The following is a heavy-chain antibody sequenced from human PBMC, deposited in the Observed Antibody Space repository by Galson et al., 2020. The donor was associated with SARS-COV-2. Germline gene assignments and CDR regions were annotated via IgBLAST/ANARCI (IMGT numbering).Heavy chain of an antibody. CDR2: IYTSGST. D-gene: IGHD6-19*01. J-gene: IGHJ4*02. V-gene: IGHV4-61*02. CDR3: AYGVVAGTGY. CDR1: GGSINSGSYY. Sequence: TSKIRSLTGTVSGGSINSGSYYWSWIRQPAGKGLEWIGRIYTSGSTNYNPSLQSRVTISIDTSKNQFSLELTSVTAADTAVYFCAYGVVAGTGYWGQGILVTVSS.